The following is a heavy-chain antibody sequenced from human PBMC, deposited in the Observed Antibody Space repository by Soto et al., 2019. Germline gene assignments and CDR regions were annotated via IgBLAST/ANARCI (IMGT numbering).Heavy chain of an antibody. D-gene: IGHD2-21*02. Sequence: SETLSLTCTVSGGSISSSSYYWGWIRQPPGKGLEWIGSIYYSGSTYYNPSLKSRVTISVDTSKNQFSLKLSSVTAADTAVYYCPTGLYAAFDIWCPETMVTV. CDR3: PTGLYAAFDI. V-gene: IGHV4-39*07. J-gene: IGHJ3*02. CDR2: IYYSGST. CDR1: GGSISSSSYY.